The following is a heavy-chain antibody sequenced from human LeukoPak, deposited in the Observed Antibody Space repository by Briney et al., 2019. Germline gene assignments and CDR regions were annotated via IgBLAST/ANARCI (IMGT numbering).Heavy chain of an antibody. CDR3: SGARSVY. Sequence: PSETLSVTCAVYGGSFSGYYWSWIRQPPGKGLEWIGEINHSGSTNYNPSLKSRVTISVDTSKNHFSLKLSSVTAADTAVYYCSGARSVYWGQGTLVTVSS. D-gene: IGHD3-10*01. J-gene: IGHJ4*02. CDR2: INHSGST. V-gene: IGHV4-34*01. CDR1: GGSFSGYY.